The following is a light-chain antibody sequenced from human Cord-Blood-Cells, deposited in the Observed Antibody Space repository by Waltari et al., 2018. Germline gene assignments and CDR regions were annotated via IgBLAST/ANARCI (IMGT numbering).Light chain of an antibody. CDR3: CSYAGSSTWV. CDR2: DVS. Sequence: QSALTQPASVSGSPGQSITISCTGTSSDVGVYTSVSCYQQHPAKAPKLMIYDVSKRPSGVSNRFSGSKSGNTASLTISGLQAEDEADYYCCSYAGSSTWVFGGGTKLTVL. CDR1: SSDVGVYTS. V-gene: IGLV2-23*02. J-gene: IGLJ3*02.